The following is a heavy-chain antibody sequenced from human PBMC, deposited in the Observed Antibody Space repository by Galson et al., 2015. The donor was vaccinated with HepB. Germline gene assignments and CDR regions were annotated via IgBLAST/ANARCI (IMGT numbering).Heavy chain of an antibody. Sequence: SLRLSCAASGFTFSSYSMNWVRQAPGKGLEWVSYISSSSSTIYYADSVKGRFTISRDNAKNSLYLQMNSLRAEDTAVYYCARDASTMVRGVITQFDYWGQGTLVTVSS. CDR1: GFTFSSYS. J-gene: IGHJ4*02. CDR3: ARDASTMVRGVITQFDY. CDR2: ISSSSSTI. D-gene: IGHD3-10*01. V-gene: IGHV3-48*01.